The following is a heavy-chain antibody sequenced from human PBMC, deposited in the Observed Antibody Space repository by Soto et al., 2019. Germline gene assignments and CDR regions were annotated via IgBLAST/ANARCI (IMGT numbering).Heavy chain of an antibody. CDR3: AATGGNYFGLDV. V-gene: IGHV1-18*01. CDR1: DNTFTHYG. J-gene: IGHJ6*02. CDR2: ISGYNGNT. D-gene: IGHD2-8*02. Sequence: VKVSCKSSDNTFTHYGINWVRQAPGQGLEWMGWISGYNGNTKYAQKFQDRVTMTADTSTRTAFMEVRSLTSDDTGVYFCAATGGNYFGLDVWGQGTTVTVSS.